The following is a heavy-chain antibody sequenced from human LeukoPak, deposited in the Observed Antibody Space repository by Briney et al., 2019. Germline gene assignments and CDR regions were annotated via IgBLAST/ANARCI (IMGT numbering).Heavy chain of an antibody. D-gene: IGHD3-10*01. CDR3: AAFVGYGSGSYKYYFDY. CDR1: GFTFTSSA. V-gene: IGHV1-58*02. Sequence: ASVKVSCKASGFTFTSSAMQWVRQARGQRLEWIGWIVVGSGNTNYAQKFQERVTITRDMSTSTAYMELSSLRSEDTAVYYCAAFVGYGSGSYKYYFDYWGQGTLVTVSS. CDR2: IVVGSGNT. J-gene: IGHJ4*02.